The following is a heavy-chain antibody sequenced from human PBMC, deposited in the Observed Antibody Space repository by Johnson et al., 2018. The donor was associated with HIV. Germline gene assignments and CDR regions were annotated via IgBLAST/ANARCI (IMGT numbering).Heavy chain of an antibody. CDR1: GFTFSSYG. D-gene: IGHD6-6*01. V-gene: IGHV3-30*03. CDR2: ISYDGSDK. J-gene: IGHJ3*02. Sequence: QVQLVESGGGVVQPGRSLRLSCAASGFTFSSYGMHWVRQAPAKGLEWVAFISYDGSDKYYADSVKGRLTISRDSSKNTLYLEMNSLRAEDTAVFYCVSLSSSGAFDIWGQGTMVTVSS. CDR3: VSLSSSGAFDI.